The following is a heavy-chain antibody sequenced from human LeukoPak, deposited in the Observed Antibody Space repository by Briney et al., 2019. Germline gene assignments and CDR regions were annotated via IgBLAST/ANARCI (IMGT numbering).Heavy chain of an antibody. CDR3: AREDAAWFGESQYYFDY. V-gene: IGHV3-7*01. D-gene: IGHD3-10*01. J-gene: IGHJ4*02. CDR1: GFTFSSYW. CDR2: IKQDGSEK. Sequence: GGSLRLSCAASGFTFSSYWMSWVHQAPGKGLEWVANIKQDGSEKYYVDSVKGRFTISRDNAKNSLYLQMNGLRAEDTAVYYCAREDAAWFGESQYYFDYWGQGTLVTVSS.